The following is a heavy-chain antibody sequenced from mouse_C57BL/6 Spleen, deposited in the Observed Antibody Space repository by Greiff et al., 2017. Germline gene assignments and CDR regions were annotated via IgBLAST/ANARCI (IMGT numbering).Heavy chain of an antibody. V-gene: IGHV1-69*01. Sequence: QVQLQQSGAELVMPGASVKLSCKASGYTFTSYWMHWVKQRPGQGLEWIGEIDPSDSYTNYNQKFKGKSTLTVDKSSSTAYMQLSSLTSEDSAVYYCARLRVFYYFDYWGQGTTLTVSS. CDR2: IDPSDSYT. CDR3: ARLRVFYYFDY. CDR1: GYTFTSYW. J-gene: IGHJ2*01.